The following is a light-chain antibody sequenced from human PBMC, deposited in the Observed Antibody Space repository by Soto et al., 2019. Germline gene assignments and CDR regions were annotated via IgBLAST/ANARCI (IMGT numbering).Light chain of an antibody. Sequence: DIQLTQSPSFLSASVGDRVTITCRASQAISSYFAWYQQKPGKAPKLLIYGASTLESGVPSRFSGSGSGTQFTLTISSLQAEDVAVYYCQQYYSSPQTFGQGTKVDIK. CDR2: GAS. CDR3: QQYYSSPQT. V-gene: IGKV1-9*01. J-gene: IGKJ1*01. CDR1: QAISSY.